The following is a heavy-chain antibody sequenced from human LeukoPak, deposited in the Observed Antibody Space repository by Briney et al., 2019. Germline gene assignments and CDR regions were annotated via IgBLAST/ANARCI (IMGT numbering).Heavy chain of an antibody. V-gene: IGHV3-23*01. CDR3: AKLPVLLWFGALDY. Sequence: GGSLRLSCAASGFTFSSYAMSWVRQAPGKGLEWVSAISGSGGSTYYADSVKGRFTISRDNSKNTLYLQMNSLRAEDTAVYYCAKLPVLLWFGALDYWGQGTLVTVSS. CDR1: GFTFSSYA. CDR2: ISGSGGST. D-gene: IGHD3-10*01. J-gene: IGHJ4*02.